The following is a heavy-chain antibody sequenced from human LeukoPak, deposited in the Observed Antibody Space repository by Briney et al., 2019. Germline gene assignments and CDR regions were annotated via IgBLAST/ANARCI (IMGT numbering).Heavy chain of an antibody. CDR2: IYSGGST. D-gene: IGHD6-19*01. CDR1: GFTVSSNY. Sequence: PGGSLRLSCAASGFTVSSNYMSWVRQAPGKGLEWVSVIYSGGSTYYADSVKGRFTISRDNSKNTLYLQMNSLRAEDTAAYYCARDSSGWSYYYYGMDVWGQGTTVTVSS. V-gene: IGHV3-66*01. CDR3: ARDSSGWSYYYYGMDV. J-gene: IGHJ6*02.